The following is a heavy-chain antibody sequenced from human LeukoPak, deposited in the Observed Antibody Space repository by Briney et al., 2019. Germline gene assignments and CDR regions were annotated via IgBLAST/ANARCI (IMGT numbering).Heavy chain of an antibody. Sequence: PGGSLRLSCAASGFTFITYAMHWVRQAPGKGLEWVAIISYDGSNKYYADSVKGRFTISRDNSKNTLYLQMNSLTAEDTAVYYCARDRDLFTSSPGFDYWGQGTLVTVSS. V-gene: IGHV3-30*04. CDR1: GFTFITYA. D-gene: IGHD2-2*01. J-gene: IGHJ4*02. CDR3: ARDRDLFTSSPGFDY. CDR2: ISYDGSNK.